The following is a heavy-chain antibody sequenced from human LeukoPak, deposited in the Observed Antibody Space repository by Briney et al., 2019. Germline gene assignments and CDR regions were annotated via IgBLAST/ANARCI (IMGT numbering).Heavy chain of an antibody. Sequence: GGSLRLSCAASGFTFSSYAMSWVRQAPGKGLEWVSGISGSGGSTYYADSVKGRFTISRDNSKNTVYLQMNSLRADDTAGYYCAKDLGYGGNSGIDYWGQGTLVTVSS. V-gene: IGHV3-23*01. J-gene: IGHJ4*02. CDR2: ISGSGGST. CDR1: GFTFSSYA. D-gene: IGHD4-23*01. CDR3: AKDLGYGGNSGIDY.